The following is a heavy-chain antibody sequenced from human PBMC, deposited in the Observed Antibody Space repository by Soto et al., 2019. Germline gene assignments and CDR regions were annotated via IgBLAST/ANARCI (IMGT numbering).Heavy chain of an antibody. CDR3: AHRQSSYDSSGYSLDY. Sequence: SGPTLVNPTQTLTLTCTFSGFSLSTSGVGVGWIRQPPGKALEWLALIYWNDDKRYSPSLKSRLTITKDTSKNQVVLTMTNMDPVDTATYYCAHRQSSYDSSGYSLDYWGQGTLVTVSS. D-gene: IGHD3-22*01. CDR1: GFSLSTSGVG. V-gene: IGHV2-5*01. CDR2: IYWNDDK. J-gene: IGHJ4*02.